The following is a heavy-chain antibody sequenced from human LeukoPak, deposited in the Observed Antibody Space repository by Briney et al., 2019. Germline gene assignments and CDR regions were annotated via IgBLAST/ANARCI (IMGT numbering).Heavy chain of an antibody. CDR1: GASFTSNY. D-gene: IGHD2-21*02. V-gene: IGHV4-59*08. CDR2: IYYSGTT. CDR3: ARLDCGGDCYVDY. J-gene: IGHJ4*02. Sequence: SETLSLTCTVSGASFTSNYWRWIRQPPGKGLEWIGYIYYSGTTTYNPSLERRFTMSVDMSKNQFFLRLNSVTATDTAVYYCARLDCGGDCYVDYWGQGTLVTVSS.